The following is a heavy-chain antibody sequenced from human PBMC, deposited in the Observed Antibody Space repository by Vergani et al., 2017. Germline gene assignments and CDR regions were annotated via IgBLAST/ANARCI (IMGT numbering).Heavy chain of an antibody. CDR2: IYFSGTT. V-gene: IGHV4-39*07. CDR1: GGSISSSSYY. J-gene: IGHJ2*01. Sequence: QLQLQESGPGLVKPSETLSLTCTVSGGSISSSSYYWGWIRQPPGKGLEWIGSIYFSGTTYYNPSLKSRVTISVDTSKNQFSLKLSSVTAADTAVYYCARVPYSSSWYRWXFDLWGRGTLVTVSS. D-gene: IGHD6-13*01. CDR3: ARVPYSSSWYRWXFDL.